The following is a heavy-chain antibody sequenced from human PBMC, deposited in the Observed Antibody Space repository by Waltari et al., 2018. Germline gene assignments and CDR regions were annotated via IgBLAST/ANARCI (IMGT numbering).Heavy chain of an antibody. Sequence: QVQLQQWGAGLLKPSETLSLTCAVYGGSFSGYYWGWIRQPPGKGLEWIGEINHSGSTNYNPSLKSRVTISVDTSKNQFSLKLSSVTAADTAVDYCARPMVTEGNAFDIWGQGTMVTVSS. J-gene: IGHJ3*02. CDR1: GGSFSGYY. CDR3: ARPMVTEGNAFDI. V-gene: IGHV4-34*01. D-gene: IGHD3-10*01. CDR2: INHSGST.